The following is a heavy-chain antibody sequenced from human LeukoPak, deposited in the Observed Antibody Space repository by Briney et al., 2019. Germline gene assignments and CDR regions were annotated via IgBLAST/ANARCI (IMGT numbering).Heavy chain of an antibody. J-gene: IGHJ4*02. Sequence: SETLSLTCAVYGGSFSGYYWSWIRQPPGKGLEWIGEINHSGSTNYNPSLKSRVTISVDTSKNQFSLKLSSVTAADTAVYYCARGYYDYVWGSYRHTFFDYWGQGTLVTVSS. CDR3: ARGYYDYVWGSYRHTFFDY. D-gene: IGHD3-16*02. V-gene: IGHV4-34*01. CDR2: INHSGST. CDR1: GGSFSGYY.